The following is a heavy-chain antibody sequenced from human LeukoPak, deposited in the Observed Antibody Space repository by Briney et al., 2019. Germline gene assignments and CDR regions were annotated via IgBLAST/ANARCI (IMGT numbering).Heavy chain of an antibody. CDR2: ISSGSST. Sequence: GGSLRLSCAASGFTVSSHYMTWVRQAPGKGLEWDSLISSGSSTYYADSVKGQFTISRDNSKNTLYLQLNSLRADDTAVYYCARRRSKAYENWGQGTLATVSS. D-gene: IGHD3-22*01. V-gene: IGHV3-53*01. CDR1: GFTVSSHY. CDR3: ARRRSKAYEN. J-gene: IGHJ4*02.